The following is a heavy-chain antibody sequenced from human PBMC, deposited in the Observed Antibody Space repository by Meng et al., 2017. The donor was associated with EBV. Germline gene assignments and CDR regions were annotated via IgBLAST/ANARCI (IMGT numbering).Heavy chain of an antibody. V-gene: IGHV1-2*06. D-gene: IGHD6-19*01. J-gene: IGHJ4*02. CDR3: ARVGIAVAGTGDY. CDR1: GYTFTGYY. Sequence: QGPWVRSGSGLKNPGASRKCSAKVSGYTFTGYYMHWVRQAPGQGLEWMGRINPNSGGTNYAQKFQGRVTMTRDTSISTAYMELSRLRSDDTAVYYCARVGIAVAGTGDYWGQGTLVTVSS. CDR2: INPNSGGT.